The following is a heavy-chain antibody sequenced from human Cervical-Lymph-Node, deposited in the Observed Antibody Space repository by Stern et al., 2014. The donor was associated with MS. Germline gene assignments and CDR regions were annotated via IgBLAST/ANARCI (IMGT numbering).Heavy chain of an antibody. CDR3: ARERLRDFNDYHFDS. CDR1: GYTFTTPNYG. V-gene: IGHV1-18*01. Sequence: QVQLVQSGPEVRQPGASVRVSCKASGYTFTTPNYGIAWVREAPGRGLEWMGWISSYNCNTCYAQKLQDRVTMTTDTSTSTAYMELRSLRSDDTAFYYCARERLRDFNDYHFDSWGQGTLVTVSS. J-gene: IGHJ4*02. CDR2: ISSYNCNT. D-gene: IGHD4-11*01.